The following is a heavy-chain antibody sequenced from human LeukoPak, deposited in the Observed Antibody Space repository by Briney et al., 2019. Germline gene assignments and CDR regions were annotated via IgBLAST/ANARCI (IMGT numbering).Heavy chain of an antibody. CDR1: GGSINTGDYY. CDR2: IYHSGST. Sequence: SQTLSLTCTVSGGSINTGDYYWSWIRQPPGKGLEWIGYIYHSGSTYYNPSLKSRVTISIDLSKNQFSLQLNSVTAADTAMYYCATRGPYASSSGWFDPWGQGTLVTVSS. J-gene: IGHJ5*02. D-gene: IGHD6-6*01. CDR3: ATRGPYASSSGWFDP. V-gene: IGHV4-30-2*01.